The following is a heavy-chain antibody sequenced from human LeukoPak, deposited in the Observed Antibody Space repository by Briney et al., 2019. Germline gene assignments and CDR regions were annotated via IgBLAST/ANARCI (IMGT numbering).Heavy chain of an antibody. CDR2: IYYSGST. CDR1: GGSIRNYY. V-gene: IGHV4-59*08. D-gene: IGHD5/OR15-5a*01. CDR3: AKYVSTGWFDP. Sequence: PSETLSLTCSVSGGSIRNYYWSWIRQPPGKGLEWIGYIYYSGSTNYNPSLKSRVTISVDTSENQFSLKLSSVTAADTALYYCAKYVSTGWFDPWGQGTLVTVSS. J-gene: IGHJ5*02.